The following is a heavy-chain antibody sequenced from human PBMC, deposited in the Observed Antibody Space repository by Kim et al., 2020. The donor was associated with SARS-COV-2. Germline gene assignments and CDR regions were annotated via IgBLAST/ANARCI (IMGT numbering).Heavy chain of an antibody. CDR2: ISDSGGST. CDR1: GFTFSSYA. Sequence: GGSLRLSCAASGFTFSSYAMSWVRQAPGKGLEWVSAISDSGGSTYYADSVKGRFTISRDNSKNTLYLQMNSLRAEDTAVYYCAKDPGVLNYDRGSTPWGQGTLVTVSS. J-gene: IGHJ5*02. CDR3: AKDPGVLNYDRGSTP. D-gene: IGHD3-22*01. V-gene: IGHV3-23*01.